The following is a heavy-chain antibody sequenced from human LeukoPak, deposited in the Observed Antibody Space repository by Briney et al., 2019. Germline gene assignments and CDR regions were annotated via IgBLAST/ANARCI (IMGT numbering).Heavy chain of an antibody. J-gene: IGHJ4*02. V-gene: IGHV4-4*07. D-gene: IGHD1-26*01. CDR2: MYSTGSN. Sequence: SETLSLTCTVSGGSISGYFWTWIRQPAGKGLEWIGRMYSTGSNNYNPSLKSRVTMSLDTSKNHFSLNLTSVTAADTAVYYCASGPTSGREPTSGRPLDYWDQGTLVTVSS. CDR3: ASGPTSGREPTSGRPLDY. CDR1: GGSISGYF.